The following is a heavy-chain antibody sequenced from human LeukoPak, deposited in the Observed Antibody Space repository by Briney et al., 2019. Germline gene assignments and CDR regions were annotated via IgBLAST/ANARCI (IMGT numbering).Heavy chain of an antibody. J-gene: IGHJ6*03. V-gene: IGHV4-38-2*02. D-gene: IGHD2-2*03. CDR1: GYSISSGYY. CDR2: IYHSGST. CDR3: ARLDNYYYYMDV. Sequence: PSETLSLTCTVSGYSISSGYYWGWIWQPPGKGLEWIGSIYHSGSTYYNPSLKSRVTISVDTSKNQFSLKLSSVTAADTAVYYCARLDNYYYYMDVWGKGTTVTVSS.